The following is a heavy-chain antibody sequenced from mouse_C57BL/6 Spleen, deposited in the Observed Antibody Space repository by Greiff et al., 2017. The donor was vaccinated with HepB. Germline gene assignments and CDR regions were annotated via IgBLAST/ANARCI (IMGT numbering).Heavy chain of an antibody. D-gene: IGHD1-1*01. Sequence: QVQLQQPGAELVKPGASVKLSCKASGYTFTSYWMHWVKQRPGQGLEWIGMIHPNSGSTNYNEKFKSKATLTVDKSSSTAYMQLSSLTSEDSAVYYCATTRGSSPSFDYWGQGTTLTVSS. J-gene: IGHJ2*01. V-gene: IGHV1-64*01. CDR3: ATTRGSSPSFDY. CDR2: IHPNSGST. CDR1: GYTFTSYW.